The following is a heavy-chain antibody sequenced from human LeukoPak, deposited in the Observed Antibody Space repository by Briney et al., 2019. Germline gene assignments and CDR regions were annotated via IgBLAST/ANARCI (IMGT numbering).Heavy chain of an antibody. CDR3: AKDQGSGWFGGFDI. J-gene: IGHJ3*02. CDR1: GFTFSYYG. D-gene: IGHD6-19*01. CDR2: ISDDGTTT. V-gene: IGHV3-30*18. Sequence: GRSLRLSCEASGFTFSYYGIHWVRQAPDKRLEWVADISDDGTTTFYADSVKGRITISRDNSKNTLYLQMNSLRADDTAVYYCAKDQGSGWFGGFDIWGQGTMVTVSS.